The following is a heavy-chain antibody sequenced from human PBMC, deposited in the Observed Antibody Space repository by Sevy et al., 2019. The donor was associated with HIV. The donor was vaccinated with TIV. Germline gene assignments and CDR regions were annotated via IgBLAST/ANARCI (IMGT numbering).Heavy chain of an antibody. CDR2: FYYSEST. Sequence: SETLSLTCTVSGGSISISSYYWGWIRQPSGKGLEWIGSFYYSESTYYNPSLKSRITISVDTSKNQFSLKLSSVTAADTAVYYCARAFRAVAGSYYFDYWGQGTLVTVSS. J-gene: IGHJ4*02. V-gene: IGHV4-39*01. CDR1: GGSISISSYY. D-gene: IGHD6-19*01. CDR3: ARAFRAVAGSYYFDY.